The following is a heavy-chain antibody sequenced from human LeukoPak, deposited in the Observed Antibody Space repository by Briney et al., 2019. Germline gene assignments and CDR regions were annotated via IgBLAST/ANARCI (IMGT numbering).Heavy chain of an antibody. CDR2: VTGNGDNT. J-gene: IGHJ4*02. D-gene: IGHD3-22*01. V-gene: IGHV3-23*01. Sequence: GGSLRLSCAASGFTFSSYAMSWVRQAPGKGLEWVSSVTGNGDNTFHADSVKGRFTISRDNSKNMLYLQINSLRSDDTAVYYCARDSYYYDNSGGSDYWGQGTLVTVSS. CDR3: ARDSYYYDNSGGSDY. CDR1: GFTFSSYA.